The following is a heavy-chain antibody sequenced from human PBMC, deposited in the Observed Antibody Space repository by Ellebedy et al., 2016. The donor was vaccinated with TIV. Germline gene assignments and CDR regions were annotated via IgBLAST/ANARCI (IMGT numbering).Heavy chain of an antibody. CDR2: ISAYNGNT. V-gene: IGHV1-18*01. CDR3: ARDHIPYCGGDCYSAY. Sequence: ASVKVSCXASGYTFPTYGFSWVRQAPGQGLEWMGWISAYNGNTNYAQKFQGRVTLTTDTPTSTAYMELRSLRSDDTALYYCARDHIPYCGGDCYSAYWGQGTLVTVSS. CDR1: GYTFPTYG. J-gene: IGHJ4*02. D-gene: IGHD2-21*01.